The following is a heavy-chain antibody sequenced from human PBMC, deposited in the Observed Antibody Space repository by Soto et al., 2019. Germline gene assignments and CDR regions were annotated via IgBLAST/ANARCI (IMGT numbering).Heavy chain of an antibody. Sequence: QVQLVQSGAEEKKPGASVKVSCKASGYTFTGYAMHWVRQAPGQRLEWMGWINAGNGNTKYSQKFQGXVXXXRXSSASTAYRELSSLRSEDTAVYYCARAVAVAADFDYWGQGTLVTVSS. V-gene: IGHV1-3*05. D-gene: IGHD6-19*01. CDR3: ARAVAVAADFDY. CDR1: GYTFTGYA. J-gene: IGHJ4*02. CDR2: INAGNGNT.